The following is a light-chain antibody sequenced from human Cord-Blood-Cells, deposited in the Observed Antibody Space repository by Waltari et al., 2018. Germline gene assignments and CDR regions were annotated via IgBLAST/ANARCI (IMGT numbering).Light chain of an antibody. CDR3: AAWDDSLNGSYV. CDR1: SSNIGINT. V-gene: IGLV1-44*01. CDR2: SNN. J-gene: IGLJ1*01. Sequence: QSVLTQPPSASGTPGQRVTISCSGSSSNIGINTVNWYQQLPGTAPKLLISSNNQRPSGVPDRFSGAKSGTAASLAISGLQSEDEADYYCAAWDDSLNGSYVFGTGTKVTVL.